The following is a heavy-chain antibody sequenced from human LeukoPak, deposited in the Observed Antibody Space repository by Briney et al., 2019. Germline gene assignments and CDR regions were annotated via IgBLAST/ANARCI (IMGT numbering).Heavy chain of an antibody. Sequence: GGSLRLSCAASGLTLSSYWMHWVRQAPGKGRVWVSGINCDGSSTSYADSVKGRLTISRDNAKNTLDLQMNSRRAEDTAVYYCAGTMVRGAFDYWGQGTLVTVSS. J-gene: IGHJ4*02. CDR3: AGTMVRGAFDY. CDR1: GLTLSSYW. D-gene: IGHD3-10*01. V-gene: IGHV3-74*01. CDR2: INCDGSST.